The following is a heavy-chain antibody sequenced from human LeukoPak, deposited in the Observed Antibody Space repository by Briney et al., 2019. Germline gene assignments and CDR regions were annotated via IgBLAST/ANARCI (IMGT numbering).Heavy chain of an antibody. Sequence: PGRSLRLSCAASGFTFNYYAIHWVRQPPGKGLEWVSVISYDGSNEYYADSVKGRFTVSRDNVKNSLYLQMNSLRAEDTAFYYCVRVANSGYYYDYFNFWGQGTLVSVSS. CDR3: VRVANSGYYYDYFNF. CDR1: GFTFNYYA. J-gene: IGHJ4*02. CDR2: ISYDGSNE. D-gene: IGHD3-22*01. V-gene: IGHV3-30-3*01.